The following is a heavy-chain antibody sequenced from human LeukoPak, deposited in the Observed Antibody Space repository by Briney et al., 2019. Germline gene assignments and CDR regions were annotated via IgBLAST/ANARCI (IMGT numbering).Heavy chain of an antibody. CDR3: VIDPPDSGWAFWS. V-gene: IGHV3-33*01. CDR1: GFTFGTHA. J-gene: IGHJ5*02. D-gene: IGHD6-19*01. CDR2: IWRGGNYK. Sequence: GGSLRLSCSASGFTFGTHAMHWVRQAPGKGLEGVAMIWRGGNYKFYAASVKGRFSISRDDSRSDLSLQMDSLRVEDTALYYCVIDPPDSGWAFWSWGQGALVTVSS.